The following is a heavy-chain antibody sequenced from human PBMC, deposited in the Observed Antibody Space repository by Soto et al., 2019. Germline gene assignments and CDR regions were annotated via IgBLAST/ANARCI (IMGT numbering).Heavy chain of an antibody. V-gene: IGHV4-59*01. Sequence: PSETLCLTCTVSGGTISSYYWSWIRQPPGKGLEWIGYIYYSGSTNYNPSLKSRVTISVDTSKNQFSLKLSSVTAADTAVYYCARDLNGYSSGSIYNWFDPWGQGTLVTVSS. CDR2: IYYSGST. CDR3: ARDLNGYSSGSIYNWFDP. CDR1: GGTISSYY. J-gene: IGHJ5*02. D-gene: IGHD6-19*01.